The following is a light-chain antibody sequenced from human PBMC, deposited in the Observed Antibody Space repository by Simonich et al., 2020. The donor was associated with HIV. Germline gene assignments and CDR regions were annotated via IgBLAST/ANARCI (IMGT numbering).Light chain of an antibody. Sequence: IQLTQSPSFLSASVGDRVTITCRASQVISSYLAWYQQKPGKAPKLLIYAASTLQSGVPSRFSGSGSGTYFTFTISSLQPEDIATYYCQQYDILPYTFGQGTKLEIK. J-gene: IGKJ2*01. V-gene: IGKV1-9*01. CDR2: AAS. CDR1: QVISSY. CDR3: QQYDILPYT.